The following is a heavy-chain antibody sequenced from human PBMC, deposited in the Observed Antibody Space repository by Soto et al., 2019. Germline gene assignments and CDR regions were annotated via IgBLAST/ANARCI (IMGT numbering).Heavy chain of an antibody. CDR2: ISYDGSNT. J-gene: IGHJ4*02. D-gene: IGHD3-10*01. V-gene: IGHV3-30-3*01. Sequence: QVQLEESGGGVVQPGRSLRLSCAASGFTFSAYAMHWVRQAPGKGLEWVAVISYDGSNTYYTDSVKGRFIISRDNSKSTLFLQMNSLRAEDTAVYFCARSLSMLREPAHLWGQGTLVTVSS. CDR3: ARSLSMLREPAHL. CDR1: GFTFSAYA.